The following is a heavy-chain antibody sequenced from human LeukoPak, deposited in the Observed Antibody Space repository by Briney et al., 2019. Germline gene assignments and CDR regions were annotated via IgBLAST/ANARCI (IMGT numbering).Heavy chain of an antibody. J-gene: IGHJ4*02. V-gene: IGHV1-3*01. Sequence: ASVKVSCKASGYTFTAYAMHWVRQAPGQRLEWMGWINAGNGNTKYSQKFQGRVTMTEDTSTDTAYMELSSLRSEDTAVYYCATTPITMVRGVGFDYWGQGTLVTVSS. CDR1: GYTFTAYA. CDR3: ATTPITMVRGVGFDY. D-gene: IGHD3-10*01. CDR2: INAGNGNT.